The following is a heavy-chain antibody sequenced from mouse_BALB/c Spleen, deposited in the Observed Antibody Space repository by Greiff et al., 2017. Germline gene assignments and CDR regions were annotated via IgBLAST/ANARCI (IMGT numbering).Heavy chain of an antibody. V-gene: IGHV1-80*01. J-gene: IGHJ4*01. CDR2: IYPGDGDT. CDR1: GYAFSSYW. Sequence: VQLQQSGAELVRPGSSVKISCKASGYAFSSYWMNWVKQRPGQGLEWIGQIYPGDGDTNYNGKFKGKATLTADKSSSTAYMQLSSLTSEDSAVYFCARWYRQRAMDYWGQGTSVTVSS. D-gene: IGHD2-14*01. CDR3: ARWYRQRAMDY.